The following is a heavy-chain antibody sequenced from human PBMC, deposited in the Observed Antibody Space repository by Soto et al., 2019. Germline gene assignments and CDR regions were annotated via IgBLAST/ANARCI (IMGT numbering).Heavy chain of an antibody. Sequence: GASVNVSCKSSGYIFTIYYISGVREAPGQGLEWMGWISGYNGNTNYAQKLQGRVTMTTDTSTSTAYMELRSLRSDDTAVYYCARAEEFCSSTSCYVVGYYYGMGVWGQGTTVTVSS. CDR3: ARAEEFCSSTSCYVVGYYYGMGV. CDR2: ISGYNGNT. D-gene: IGHD2-2*01. V-gene: IGHV1-18*01. CDR1: GYIFTIYY. J-gene: IGHJ6*02.